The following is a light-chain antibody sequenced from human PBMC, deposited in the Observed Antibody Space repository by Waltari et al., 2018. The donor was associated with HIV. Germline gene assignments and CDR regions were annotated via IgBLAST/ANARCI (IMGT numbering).Light chain of an antibody. CDR2: LNSDGSH. V-gene: IGLV4-69*01. CDR3: QTWGAGIVV. Sequence: QLVLTQSPSASASLGASVKLTCTLSSAHSIYAIAWHQQQPEQGPRYLMKLNSDGSHRKGDGIADRFSGSASGAERYLTISNVQSEDEGTYYCQTWGAGIVVFGGGTRLSVL. J-gene: IGLJ2*01. CDR1: SAHSIYA.